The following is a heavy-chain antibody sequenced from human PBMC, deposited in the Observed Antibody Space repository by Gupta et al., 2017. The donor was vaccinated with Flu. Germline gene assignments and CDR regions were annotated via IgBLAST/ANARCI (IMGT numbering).Heavy chain of an antibody. CDR3: ARDNARYCGGDCPPAFDI. V-gene: IGHV3-11*05. D-gene: IGHD2-21*02. CDR2: ISSSSSYT. CDR1: GFTFSDYY. Sequence: QVQLVESGGGLVKPGGSLRLSCAASGFTFSDYYMSWIRQAPGKGLEWVSYISSSSSYTNYADSVKVRFTISRDNAKNSLYLQMNSLRAEDTAVYYCARDNARYCGGDCPPAFDIWGQGTMVTVSS. J-gene: IGHJ3*02.